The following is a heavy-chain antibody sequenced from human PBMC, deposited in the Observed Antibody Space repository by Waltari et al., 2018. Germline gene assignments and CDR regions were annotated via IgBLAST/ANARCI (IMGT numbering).Heavy chain of an antibody. D-gene: IGHD1-26*01. Sequence: EVQLVESGGGLVQPGRSLRLSCAASGFTFDDYAMHWVRQAPGKGLEWVSGISWNSGSIGYADSVKGRFTISRDNAKNSLCLQMNSLRAEDTALYYCAKVGSRWPFDAFDIWGQGTMVTVSS. J-gene: IGHJ3*02. V-gene: IGHV3-9*01. CDR3: AKVGSRWPFDAFDI. CDR2: ISWNSGSI. CDR1: GFTFDDYA.